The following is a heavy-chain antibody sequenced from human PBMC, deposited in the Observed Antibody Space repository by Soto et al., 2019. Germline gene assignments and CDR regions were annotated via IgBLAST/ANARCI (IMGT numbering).Heavy chain of an antibody. CDR2: ISGSGVST. V-gene: IGHV3-23*01. CDR3: AKHIVATFYFDS. CDR1: GFNFIDYA. Sequence: EVQLLESGGGLVQPGGSLRLSCAASGFNFIDYAVSWVRQAPGQGLEWVSSISGSGVSTYYADSVKGRFTVSRDNSKNTLYQQMDTLRADYTAVYYCAKHIVATFYFDSWCQGNLVTVSS. J-gene: IGHJ4*02. D-gene: IGHD5-12*01.